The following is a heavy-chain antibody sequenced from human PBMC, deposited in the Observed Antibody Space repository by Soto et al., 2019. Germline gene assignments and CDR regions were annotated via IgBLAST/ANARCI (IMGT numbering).Heavy chain of an antibody. CDR2: IWYDGSNK. Sequence: GGSLRLSCAASGFTFSSYGMHWVRQAPGKGLEWVAVIWYDGSNKYYADSVKGRFTISRDNSKNTLYLQMNSLRAEDTAVYYCARDRPHCSSTSSYTGWWYYYYYYDMEVWGQETTVTVSS. J-gene: IGHJ6*02. V-gene: IGHV3-33*01. D-gene: IGHD2-2*02. CDR3: ARDRPHCSSTSSYTGWWYYYYYYDMEV. CDR1: GFTFSSYG.